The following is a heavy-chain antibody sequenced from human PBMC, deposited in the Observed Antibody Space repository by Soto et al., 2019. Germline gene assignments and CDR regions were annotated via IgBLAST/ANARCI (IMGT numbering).Heavy chain of an antibody. V-gene: IGHV1-18*01. Sequence: QVQLVQSGAEVKKPGASVKVSCKASGYTFTSYGISWVRQAPGQGLEWMGWISAYNGNTNNTQKLKGRVTITTDTTTSTAYMGLRSLRSDDTAVYYCASDGALELGDYWGQGTMVTVSS. D-gene: IGHD1-26*01. CDR2: ISAYNGNT. CDR1: GYTFTSYG. J-gene: IGHJ4*02. CDR3: ASDGALELGDY.